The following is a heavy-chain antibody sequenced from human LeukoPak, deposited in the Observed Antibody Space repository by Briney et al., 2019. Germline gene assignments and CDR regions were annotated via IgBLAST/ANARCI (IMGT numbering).Heavy chain of an antibody. CDR2: INSDGSST. Sequence: PGGSLRLSCAASGFTFSSYWMHWVRQAPGKGLVWVSRINSDGSSTSYADSVKGRFTISRDNAKNTLYLQMNSLRAEDTAVYYCAKEMGITMIVVVIRTSYFDYWGQGTLVTVSS. J-gene: IGHJ4*02. D-gene: IGHD3-22*01. CDR3: AKEMGITMIVVVIRTSYFDY. CDR1: GFTFSSYW. V-gene: IGHV3-74*01.